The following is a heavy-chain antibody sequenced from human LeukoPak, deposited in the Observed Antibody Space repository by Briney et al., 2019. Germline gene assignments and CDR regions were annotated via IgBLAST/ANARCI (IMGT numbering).Heavy chain of an antibody. J-gene: IGHJ4*02. CDR3: ARGLDEYYYDSSGYYG. V-gene: IGHV3-74*01. CDR2: ISPTGSTT. CDR1: GFSFSGHW. D-gene: IGHD3-22*01. Sequence: GGSLRLSCTASGFSFSGHWMHWARQLPGKGLVWVSRISPTGSTTSYADSVKGRFTVSRDNAKNSLYLQMNSLRAEDTAVYYCARGLDEYYYDSSGYYGWGQGTLVTVSS.